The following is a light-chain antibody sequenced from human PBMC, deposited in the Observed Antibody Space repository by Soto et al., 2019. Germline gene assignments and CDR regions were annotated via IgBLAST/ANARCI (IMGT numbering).Light chain of an antibody. V-gene: IGKV3-20*01. CDR1: QSVRNN. Sequence: EVVMTQSPATLSVSPGERATLSCKASQSVRNNLVWYLQKPGQAPRPIIYDASSRATGIPDRFSGGGSGTDFTLTISRLEPEDFAVYYCQQFSSYPLTFGGGTKVDIK. J-gene: IGKJ4*01. CDR2: DAS. CDR3: QQFSSYPLT.